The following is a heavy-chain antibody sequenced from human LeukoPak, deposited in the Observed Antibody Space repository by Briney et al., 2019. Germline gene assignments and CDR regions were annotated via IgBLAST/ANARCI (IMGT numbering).Heavy chain of an antibody. V-gene: IGHV3-15*01. CDR3: TTEELLGPFFDY. Sequence: PGGSLRLSCEASGFTFSKAYMSWVRQAPGKGLEWIGRIQSQTDGGTTDYAAPVKGRFTISRDDSKNTLYLQMNSLKIEDTAVYYCTTEELLGPFFDYWGQGTLVTVSS. J-gene: IGHJ4*02. CDR2: IQSQTDGGTT. D-gene: IGHD2-15*01. CDR1: GFTFSKAY.